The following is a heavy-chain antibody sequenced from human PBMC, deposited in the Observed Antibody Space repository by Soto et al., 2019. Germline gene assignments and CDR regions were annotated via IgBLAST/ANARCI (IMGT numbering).Heavy chain of an antibody. D-gene: IGHD3-3*01. Sequence: QLQLQESGSGLVKPSQTLSLTCAVSGGSISSGGYSWSWIRQPPGKGLEWIGYIYHSGSTYYNPSLKSRVTISVDKSKNQFSLKLSSVTAADTAVYYCARVRVDDFWSGTYFDYWGQGTLVTVSS. CDR2: IYHSGST. J-gene: IGHJ4*02. CDR1: GGSISSGGYS. V-gene: IGHV4-30-2*01. CDR3: ARVRVDDFWSGTYFDY.